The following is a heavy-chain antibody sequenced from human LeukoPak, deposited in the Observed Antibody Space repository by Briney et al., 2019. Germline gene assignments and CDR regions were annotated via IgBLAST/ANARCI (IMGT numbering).Heavy chain of an antibody. CDR1: GFTFSGYW. CDR3: ARDRGIVGQFDP. J-gene: IGHJ5*02. V-gene: IGHV3-7*01. D-gene: IGHD1-26*01. Sequence: PGGSLRLSCAASGFTFSGYWMSWVRQAPGKGLEWVANIKQDGSEKYYVDSVKGRFTISRDNAKNSLYLQMNSLRAEDTAVYYCARDRGIVGQFDPWGQGTLVTASS. CDR2: IKQDGSEK.